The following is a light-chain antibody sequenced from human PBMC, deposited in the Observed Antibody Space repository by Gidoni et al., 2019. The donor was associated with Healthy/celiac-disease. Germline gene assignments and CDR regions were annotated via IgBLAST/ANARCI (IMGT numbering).Light chain of an antibody. CDR1: QDISNY. Sequence: DSQIGQAPSSLSASVGDRVTITCQASQDISNYLNWYQQKPGKAPKLLIYDASNLETGVQSRFSGSGSGTDFTFTISSLQPENIATYYCQQYDNLPRYTFGQGTKLEIK. CDR3: QQYDNLPRYT. V-gene: IGKV1-33*01. CDR2: DAS. J-gene: IGKJ2*01.